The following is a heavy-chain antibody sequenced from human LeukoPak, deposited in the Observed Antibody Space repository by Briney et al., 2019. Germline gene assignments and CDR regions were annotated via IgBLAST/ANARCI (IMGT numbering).Heavy chain of an antibody. CDR3: ARDISRVYDSSGWNFDY. Sequence: GGSLRLSCAASGFTFSSYSMNWVHQAPGKGLEWVSSISSSSSYIYYADSVKGRFTISGDNAKNSLYLQMNSLRAEDTAVYYCARDISRVYDSSGWNFDYWGQGTLVTVSS. J-gene: IGHJ4*02. CDR1: GFTFSSYS. CDR2: ISSSSSYI. V-gene: IGHV3-21*01. D-gene: IGHD3-22*01.